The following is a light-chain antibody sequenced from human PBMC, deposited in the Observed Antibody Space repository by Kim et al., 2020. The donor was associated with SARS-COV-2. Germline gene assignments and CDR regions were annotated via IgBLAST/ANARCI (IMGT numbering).Light chain of an antibody. CDR2: WAS. CDR3: QQYYSKPPT. V-gene: IGKV4-1*01. CDR1: QSVLYSSNNKNY. Sequence: ATINCKSSQSVLYSSNNKNYLAWYQQKPGQPPKLLIYWASTRDSGVPDRFSGSGSGTDFTLTISSLQAEDVAVYYCQQYYSKPPTFGQGTKVDIK. J-gene: IGKJ1*01.